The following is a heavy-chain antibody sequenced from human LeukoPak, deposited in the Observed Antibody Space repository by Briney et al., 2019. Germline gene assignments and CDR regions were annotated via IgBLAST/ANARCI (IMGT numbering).Heavy chain of an antibody. CDR3: ARDASVAGTDWYFDL. CDR2: IYFSGST. D-gene: IGHD6-19*01. V-gene: IGHV4-59*01. Sequence: SETLSLTCTVSGGSISSYYWSWIRQPPGKGLEWIGYIYFSGSTNYNPSLKSRVTISVDTSKNQFSLKLSSVTAADTAVYYCARDASVAGTDWYFDLWGRGTLVTVSS. J-gene: IGHJ2*01. CDR1: GGSISSYY.